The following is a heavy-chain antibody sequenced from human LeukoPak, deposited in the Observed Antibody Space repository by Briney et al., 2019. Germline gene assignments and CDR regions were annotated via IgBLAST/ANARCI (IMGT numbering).Heavy chain of an antibody. D-gene: IGHD6-13*01. Sequence: GGSLRLSCAASGFTVSFNYMTWVRQAPGKGLDWASVIYSGGNTYNADSVKGRFTISRDNSKNTLHLQMNSLRAEDTAVYYCARGVGSSWPGWFDPWGQGTLVTVSS. CDR2: IYSGGNT. CDR3: ARGVGSSWPGWFDP. V-gene: IGHV3-53*01. J-gene: IGHJ5*02. CDR1: GFTVSFNY.